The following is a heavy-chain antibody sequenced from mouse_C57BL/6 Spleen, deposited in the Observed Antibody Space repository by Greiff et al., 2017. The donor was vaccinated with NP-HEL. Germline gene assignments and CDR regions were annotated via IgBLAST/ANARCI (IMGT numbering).Heavy chain of an antibody. D-gene: IGHD1-1*01. CDR2: IYPGSGNT. J-gene: IGHJ1*03. CDR1: GYTFTDYY. Sequence: QVQLQQSGAELVRPGASVKLSCKASGYTFTDYYINWVKQRPGQGLEWIARIYPGSGNTYYNEKFKGKATLTAEKSSSTAYMQLSSLTSEDSAVYFCARERGIITTVVAHWYFDVWGTGTTVTVSS. V-gene: IGHV1-76*01. CDR3: ARERGIITTVVAHWYFDV.